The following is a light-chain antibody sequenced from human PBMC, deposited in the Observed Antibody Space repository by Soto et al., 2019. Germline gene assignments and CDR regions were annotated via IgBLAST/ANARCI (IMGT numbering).Light chain of an antibody. CDR2: STN. Sequence: QSALTQPPSASGTPGQRVTISCSGSRSSIGTNTVNWYQQFPGTAPKVLIYSTNQRPSGVPDRFSGSKSGTSASLAISVLQSEDEADYYCAAWDDGMNGLVFGGGTKGTVL. V-gene: IGLV1-44*01. CDR3: AAWDDGMNGLV. CDR1: RSSIGTNT. J-gene: IGLJ3*02.